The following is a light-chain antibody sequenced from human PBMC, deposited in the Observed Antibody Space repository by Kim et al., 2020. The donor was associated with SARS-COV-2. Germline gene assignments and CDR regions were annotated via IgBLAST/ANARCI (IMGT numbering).Light chain of an antibody. J-gene: IGLJ2*01. CDR1: KLGDKY. CDR3: QAWDSSTAEVV. Sequence: YELTQPPSVSVSPGQTASITCSGDKLGDKYACWYQQKPGQSPVLVIYQDSKRPSGIPERFSGSNSGNTATLTISGTQAMDEADYYCQAWDSSTAEVVFGGGTKLTVL. V-gene: IGLV3-1*01. CDR2: QDS.